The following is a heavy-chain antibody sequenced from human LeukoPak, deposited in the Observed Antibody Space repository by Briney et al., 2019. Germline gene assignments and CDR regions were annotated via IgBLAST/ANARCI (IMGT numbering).Heavy chain of an antibody. Sequence: GRSLRLSCAASGFTFSSYGMHWVRQAPGKGLEWVAVISYDGSNKYYADSVKGRFTISRDNSKNTLYLQMNSLRAEDTAVYYCARAGSSWTWGQGTLVTVSS. CDR1: GFTFSSYG. J-gene: IGHJ5*02. D-gene: IGHD6-13*01. V-gene: IGHV3-30*03. CDR3: ARAGSSWT. CDR2: ISYDGSNK.